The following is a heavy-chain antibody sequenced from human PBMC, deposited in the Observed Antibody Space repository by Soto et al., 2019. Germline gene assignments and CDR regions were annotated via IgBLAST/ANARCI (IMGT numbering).Heavy chain of an antibody. CDR1: GYNFNTYG. J-gene: IGHJ4*02. Sequence: QVQLVQSGAQVRRPGTSVRISCTTSGYNFNTYGLIWVRQAPGQGLEWMGWIGGYNGYTKYAQSLEDRVTLRTATSTRTAFLELRNLRSGDTTLYFCARDRDYSHTDADVDYWGQGTQVTVSS. V-gene: IGHV1-18*01. D-gene: IGHD3-22*01. CDR3: ARDRDYSHTDADVDY. CDR2: IGGYNGYT.